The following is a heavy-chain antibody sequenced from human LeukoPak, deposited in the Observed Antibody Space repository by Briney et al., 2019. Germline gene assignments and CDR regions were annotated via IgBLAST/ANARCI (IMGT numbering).Heavy chain of an antibody. J-gene: IGHJ4*02. D-gene: IGHD3-22*01. CDR3: AKDPIGITMKIFDY. V-gene: IGHV1-18*01. CDR2: ISAYNGNT. Sequence: ASVKVSCKASGYTFTSYGISWVRQAPGQGLEWMGWISAYNGNTNYAQKLQGRVTMTTDTSTSTAYMELRSLRSDDTAVYYCAKDPIGITMKIFDYWGQGTLVTVSS. CDR1: GYTFTSYG.